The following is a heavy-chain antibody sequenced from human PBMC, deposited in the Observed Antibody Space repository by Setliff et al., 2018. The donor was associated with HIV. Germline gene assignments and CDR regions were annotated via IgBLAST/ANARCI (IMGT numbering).Heavy chain of an antibody. CDR3: ARYGGPVDFGDY. CDR1: GLTFSSYS. V-gene: IGHV3-21*01. D-gene: IGHD3-16*01. CDR2: ISSSSSYI. Sequence: GGSLRLSCAASGLTFSSYSMNWVRQAPGKGLEWVSSISSSSSYIYYADSVKGRFTISRDNAKNSLYLQMNSLRAEDTAVYYCARYGGPVDFGDYWGQGTLVTVSS. J-gene: IGHJ4*02.